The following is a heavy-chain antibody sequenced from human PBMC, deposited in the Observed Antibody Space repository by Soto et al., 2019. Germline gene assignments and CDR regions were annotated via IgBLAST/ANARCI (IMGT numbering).Heavy chain of an antibody. Sequence: ASVKVSCKASGYTFTGYYMHWVRQAPGQGLEWMGWINPNSGGTNYAQKFQGWVTMTRDTSISTAYMELSRLRSDDTAVYYCVREQRVVIIDYYYGMDVWGQGTTVTVSS. J-gene: IGHJ6*02. CDR3: VREQRVVIIDYYYGMDV. V-gene: IGHV1-2*04. CDR2: INPNSGGT. D-gene: IGHD3-3*01. CDR1: GYTFTGYY.